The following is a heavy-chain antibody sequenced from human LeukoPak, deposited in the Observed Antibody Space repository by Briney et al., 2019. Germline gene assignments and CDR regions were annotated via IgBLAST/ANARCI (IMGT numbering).Heavy chain of an antibody. Sequence: TSETLSLTCTVSGGSISSSSYYWGWIRQPPGKGLEWIGSIYYSGSTYYNPSLKSRVTISVDTSKNQFSLKLSSVTAADTAVYYCASYGYWVDYWGQGTLVTVSS. V-gene: IGHV4-39*07. CDR3: ASYGYWVDY. CDR1: GGSISSSSYY. D-gene: IGHD3-3*01. J-gene: IGHJ4*02. CDR2: IYYSGST.